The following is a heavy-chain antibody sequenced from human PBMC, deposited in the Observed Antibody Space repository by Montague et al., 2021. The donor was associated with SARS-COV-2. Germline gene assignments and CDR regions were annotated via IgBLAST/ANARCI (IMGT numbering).Heavy chain of an antibody. CDR3: ARAFTDWLRYYGMDV. J-gene: IGHJ6*02. CDR1: GGSISSSSYY. Sequence: SETLSLTCTVSGGSISSSSYYWGWIRQPPGKGLEWIGSIYYSGSTNYNPPLKSRVTISVDTSKNQFSLKLSSVTATDTAVYYCARAFTDWLRYYGMDVWGQGTTVTVSS. V-gene: IGHV4-39*01. D-gene: IGHD3-9*01. CDR2: IYYSGST.